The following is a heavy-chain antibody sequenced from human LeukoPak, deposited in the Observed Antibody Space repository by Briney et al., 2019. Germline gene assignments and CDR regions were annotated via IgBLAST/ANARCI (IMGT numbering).Heavy chain of an antibody. Sequence: GSSVKVSCKASGGTFSSYAISWVRQAPGQGLEWMGRIIPIFGIANYAQKFQGRVTITADKSTSTAYMELSSLRSEDTAVYYCARDQVVVGAAPGYYFDYWGQGTLVTVSS. V-gene: IGHV1-69*04. CDR3: ARDQVVVGAAPGYYFDY. D-gene: IGHD2-15*01. CDR2: IIPIFGIA. J-gene: IGHJ4*02. CDR1: GGTFSSYA.